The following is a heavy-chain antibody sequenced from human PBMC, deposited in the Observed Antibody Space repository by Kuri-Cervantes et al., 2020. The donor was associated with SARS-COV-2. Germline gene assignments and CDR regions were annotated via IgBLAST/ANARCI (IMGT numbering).Heavy chain of an antibody. Sequence: ETLSLTCAASGFTVNYYWMTWVRQAPGKGLEWVANIKQDGSEEYYVDSVKGRFTISRDNAKNSLYLQMNSLRAEDTAVYYCAREDSGTNDAFDFWGQGATVTVSS. CDR2: IKQDGSEE. CDR3: AREDSGTNDAFDF. D-gene: IGHD3-10*01. V-gene: IGHV3-7*03. J-gene: IGHJ3*01. CDR1: GFTVNYYW.